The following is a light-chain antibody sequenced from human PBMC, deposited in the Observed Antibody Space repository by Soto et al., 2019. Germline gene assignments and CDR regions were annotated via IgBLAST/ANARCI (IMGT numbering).Light chain of an antibody. V-gene: IGLV2-14*01. CDR1: SSDVGGYNY. CDR2: EVS. CDR3: SSYTSSNTWV. Sequence: SALTQPASVSGSPGQSITISCTGTSSDVGGYNYVSWYQQHPGKAPKVMIYEVSNRPSGVSNRFSGSKSGNTASLTISGLQAEDEADYYCSSYTSSNTWVFGGGTKLTVL. J-gene: IGLJ3*02.